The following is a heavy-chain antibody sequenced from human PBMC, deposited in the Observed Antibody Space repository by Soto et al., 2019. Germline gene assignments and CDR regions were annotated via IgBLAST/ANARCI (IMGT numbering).Heavy chain of an antibody. CDR3: ARAVAVPADFDY. Sequence: QVQLVQSGAEEKKHGASVKVSCKACGYTFTSYAMHWVRQAPGQRLEWMGWINAGNGNTKYSQKFQGRVTITRDTSASTVYMELSSLRSEDTAVYYCARAVAVPADFDYWGQGTLVTVSS. CDR1: GYTFTSYA. V-gene: IGHV1-3*05. CDR2: INAGNGNT. D-gene: IGHD6-19*01. J-gene: IGHJ4*02.